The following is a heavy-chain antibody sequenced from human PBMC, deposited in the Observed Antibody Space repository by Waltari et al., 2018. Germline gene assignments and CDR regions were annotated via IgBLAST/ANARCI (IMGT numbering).Heavy chain of an antibody. CDR3: ARENRQWLAPEPYYFDY. CDR2: ISSRSSYI. CDR1: GFTFSDYS. J-gene: IGHJ4*02. V-gene: IGHV3-21*01. D-gene: IGHD6-19*01. Sequence: EVQLVESGGGLVKPGGSLRLSCAASGFTFSDYSMIWVRQAPGKGLAEVSPISSRSSYIYYADLVKARFTISRDNAKNSLYLQMNSLRAEDTAVYFCARENRQWLAPEPYYFDYWGLGTLVTVTS.